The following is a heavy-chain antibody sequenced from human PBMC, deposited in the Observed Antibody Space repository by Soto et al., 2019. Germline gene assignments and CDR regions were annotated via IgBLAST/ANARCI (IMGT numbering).Heavy chain of an antibody. CDR1: GFTFSNAW. Sequence: GGSLRLSCAASGFTFSNAWMSWVRQAPGKGLEWVGRIKSKTDGGTTDYAAPVKGRFTISRDDSKNTLYLQMNSLKTEGTAVYCCTTGRYFDWFPGDGYGMDVWGQGTTVTVSS. CDR2: IKSKTDGGTT. CDR3: TTGRYFDWFPGDGYGMDV. J-gene: IGHJ6*02. D-gene: IGHD3-9*01. V-gene: IGHV3-15*01.